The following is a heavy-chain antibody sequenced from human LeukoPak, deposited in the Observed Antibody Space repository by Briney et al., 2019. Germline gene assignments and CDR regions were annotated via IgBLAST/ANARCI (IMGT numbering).Heavy chain of an antibody. V-gene: IGHV3-74*01. CDR2: INSDGSST. D-gene: IGHD5-18*01. Sequence: GGSLRLSCAASGFTFSSYWMHWVRQAPGKGLVWVSRINSDGSSTSYADSVKGRFTISRDNAKNSLYLQMNSLRAEDTAVYYCARDDAGYSYDPRGWFDPWGQGTLVTVSS. CDR3: ARDDAGYSYDPRGWFDP. J-gene: IGHJ5*02. CDR1: GFTFSSYW.